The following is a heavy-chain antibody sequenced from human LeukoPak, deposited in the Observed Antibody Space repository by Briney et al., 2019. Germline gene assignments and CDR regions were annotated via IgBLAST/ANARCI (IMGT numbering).Heavy chain of an antibody. CDR2: ISSSGSTI. CDR1: GFTFSDYY. V-gene: IGHV3-11*01. CDR3: ARNYDFWSGYYTSYYYGMDV. D-gene: IGHD3-3*01. Sequence: GGSLRLSCAASGFTFSDYYMSWIRQAPGKGLEWVSYISSSGSTIYYADSVKGRFTISRDNAKNSLYLQMNSLGAEGTAVYYCARNYDFWSGYYTSYYYGMDVWGQGTLVAVSS. J-gene: IGHJ6*02.